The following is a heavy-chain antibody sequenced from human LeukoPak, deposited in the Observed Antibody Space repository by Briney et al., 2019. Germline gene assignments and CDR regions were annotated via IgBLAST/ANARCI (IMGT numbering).Heavy chain of an antibody. CDR2: IIPIFGTA. CDR3: ARDYDFWSGPQPRDAFDI. Sequence: SVKVSCKASGGTFSSYAISWVRQAPGQGLEWMGGIIPIFGTANYAQKFQGRVTITADESTSTAYMELRSLRSDDTAVYYCARDYDFWSGPQPRDAFDIWGQGTMVTVSS. CDR1: GGTFSSYA. V-gene: IGHV1-69*13. J-gene: IGHJ3*02. D-gene: IGHD3-3*01.